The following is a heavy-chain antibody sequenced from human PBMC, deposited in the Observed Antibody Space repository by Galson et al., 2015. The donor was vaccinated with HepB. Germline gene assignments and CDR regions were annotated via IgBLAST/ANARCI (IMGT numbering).Heavy chain of an antibody. V-gene: IGHV1-58*02. CDR1: GFTFTSSA. Sequence: SCKASGFTFTSSAMQWVRQARGQRLEWIGWIVVGSGNTNYAQKFQERVTITRDMSTSTAYMELSSLRSEDTAVYYCAAEESADYYYGMDVWGQGTTVTVSS. D-gene: IGHD6-13*01. CDR2: IVVGSGNT. J-gene: IGHJ6*02. CDR3: AAEESADYYYGMDV.